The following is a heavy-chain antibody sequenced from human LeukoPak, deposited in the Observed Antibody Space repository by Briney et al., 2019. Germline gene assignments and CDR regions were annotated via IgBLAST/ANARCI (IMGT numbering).Heavy chain of an antibody. CDR2: INPNRGGT. J-gene: IGHJ4*03. CDR3: ATLLADKPHGDY. CDR1: GYTFTGYY. V-gene: IGHV1-2*02. D-gene: IGHD1-26*01. Sequence: AXVKVSCKTSGYTFTGYYMHWVRQAPGQGVEGMGWINPNRGGTNYAQKLQGRVNMNRDRSSRTAYMELSRLRFDDTAVYYCATLLADKPHGDYWGHGTLVTVSS.